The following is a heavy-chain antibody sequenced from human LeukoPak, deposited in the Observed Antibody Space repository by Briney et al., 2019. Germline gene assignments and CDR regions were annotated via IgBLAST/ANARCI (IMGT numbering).Heavy chain of an antibody. CDR3: ARVGKRFLESAMDV. Sequence: ASVKVSCKTSGYTFTDYYIHWVRQAPGQGLEWLGWINPNSGRTKFAQKFQGRLTLTGDTSTSTGYLDLNSLTSDDTAVYYCARVGKRFLESAMDVWGQGTTVTASS. J-gene: IGHJ6*02. CDR2: INPNSGRT. D-gene: IGHD3-3*01. CDR1: GYTFTDYY. V-gene: IGHV1-2*02.